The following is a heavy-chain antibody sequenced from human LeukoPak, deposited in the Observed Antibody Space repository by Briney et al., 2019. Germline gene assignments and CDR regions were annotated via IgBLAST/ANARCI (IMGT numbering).Heavy chain of an antibody. J-gene: IGHJ6*03. V-gene: IGHV4-59*01. D-gene: IGHD2-21*01. CDR2: IYYSGST. Sequence: SETLSLNCTVSGGSISSYYGSWIRQPPGKGLEWIGYIYYSGSTNYNPSLKSRVTISVDTSKNQFSLKLSSVTAADTAVYYCARDVGVQRVPGYYYYYYMDVWGKGTTVTVSS. CDR1: GGSISSYY. CDR3: ARDVGVQRVPGYYYYYYMDV.